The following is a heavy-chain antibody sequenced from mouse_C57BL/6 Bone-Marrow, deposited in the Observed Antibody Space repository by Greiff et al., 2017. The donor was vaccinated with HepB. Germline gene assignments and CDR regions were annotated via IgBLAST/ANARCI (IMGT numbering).Heavy chain of an antibody. J-gene: IGHJ4*01. CDR2: ISYDGSN. Sequence: EVQLQQSGPGLVKPSQSLSLTCSVTGYSITSGYYWNWIRQFPGNKLEWMGYISYDGSNNYNPSLKNRISITRDTSKNQFFLKLNSVTTEDTATYYCASYDSGVDYWGQGTSVTVSS. CDR3: ASYDSGVDY. D-gene: IGHD1-1*01. CDR1: GYSITSGYY. V-gene: IGHV3-6*01.